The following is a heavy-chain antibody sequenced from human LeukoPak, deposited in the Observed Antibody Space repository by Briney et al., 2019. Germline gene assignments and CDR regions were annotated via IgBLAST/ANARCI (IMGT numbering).Heavy chain of an antibody. Sequence: GGSLRLSCEATGFTFSSSWMSWVRQAPGKGLEWVANIKADGSDEYYVDSVKGQFTISRDNARNSLYLQMNSLRAEDTAVYYCARDRTNDYGHNVGAFDIWGQGTVVTVSS. CDR1: GFTFSSSW. V-gene: IGHV3-7*01. J-gene: IGHJ3*02. CDR3: ARDRTNDYGHNVGAFDI. D-gene: IGHD4-17*01. CDR2: IKADGSDE.